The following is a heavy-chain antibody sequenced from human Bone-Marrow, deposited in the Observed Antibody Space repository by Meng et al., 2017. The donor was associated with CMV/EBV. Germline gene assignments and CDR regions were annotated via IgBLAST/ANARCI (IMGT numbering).Heavy chain of an antibody. CDR1: GDSISSYY. J-gene: IGHJ4*02. CDR3: ARSLRRQWLTPLDY. D-gene: IGHD6-19*01. Sequence: SETLSLTCNVSGDSISSYYWSWIRQPPGKGLEWIGSIYYSGSTYYNPSLKSRVTISVDTSKNQFSLKLSSVTAADTAVYYCARSLRRQWLTPLDYWGQGTLVTVSS. CDR2: IYYSGST. V-gene: IGHV4-59*05.